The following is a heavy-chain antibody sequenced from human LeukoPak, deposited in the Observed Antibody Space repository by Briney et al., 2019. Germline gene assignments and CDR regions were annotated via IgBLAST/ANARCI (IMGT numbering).Heavy chain of an antibody. CDR2: ISSSSSYI. V-gene: IGHV3-21*01. J-gene: IGHJ1*01. D-gene: IGHD3-3*01. CDR3: ATDFWSGYWALDFQH. CDR1: GFTFSSYS. Sequence: GGSLRLSCAASGFTFSSYSMNWVRQAPGKGLEWVSSISSSSSYIYYADSVKGRFTISRDNAKNSLYLQMNSLRAEDTAVYYCATDFWSGYWALDFQHWGQGTLVTVSS.